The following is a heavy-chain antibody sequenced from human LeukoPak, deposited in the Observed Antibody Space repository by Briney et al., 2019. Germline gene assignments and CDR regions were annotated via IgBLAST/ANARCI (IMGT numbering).Heavy chain of an antibody. V-gene: IGHV3-74*01. CDR3: AREGGSGSYYYYCGMDV. CDR1: GFTFSSYW. CDR2: INSDGSST. Sequence: QPGGSLRLSCAASGFTFSSYWMHWVRQAPGKGLVWVSRINSDGSSTSYADSVKGRFTISRDNAKNTLYLQMNSLRAEDTAVYYCAREGGSGSYYYYCGMDVWGQGTTVTVSS. D-gene: IGHD3-10*01. J-gene: IGHJ6*02.